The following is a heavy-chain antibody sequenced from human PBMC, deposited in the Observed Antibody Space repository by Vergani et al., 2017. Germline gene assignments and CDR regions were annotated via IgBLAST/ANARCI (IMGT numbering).Heavy chain of an antibody. V-gene: IGHV3-30-3*01. CDR1: GFTFSSYA. D-gene: IGHD5-12*01. Sequence: QVQLVESGGGVVQPGRSLRLSCAASGFTFSSYAMHWVRQAPGKGLEWVAVISYDGSNKYYADSVKGRFTISRDNSKNTLYLQMNSLRAEDTAVYYCAKGQRSIVATHFDYWGQGTLVTVSS. CDR3: AKGQRSIVATHFDY. J-gene: IGHJ4*02. CDR2: ISYDGSNK.